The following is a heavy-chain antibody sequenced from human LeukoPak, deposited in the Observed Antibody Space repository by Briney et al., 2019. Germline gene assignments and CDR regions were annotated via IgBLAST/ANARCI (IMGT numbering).Heavy chain of an antibody. D-gene: IGHD3-22*01. J-gene: IGHJ6*02. CDR1: GFTFSSYA. V-gene: IGHV3-23*01. CDR2: INGSGGST. Sequence: GGSLRLSCAASGFTFSSYAMSWVRQAPGKGLEWVSAINGSGGSTYYADSVKGRFTISRDNSKNTLYLQMNSLRAEDTAVYYCAKTNYYDSSGYYVYYYYGMDVWGQGTTVTVSS. CDR3: AKTNYYDSSGYYVYYYYGMDV.